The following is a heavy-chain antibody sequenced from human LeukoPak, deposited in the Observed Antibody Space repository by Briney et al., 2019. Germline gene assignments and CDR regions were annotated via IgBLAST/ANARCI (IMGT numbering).Heavy chain of an antibody. J-gene: IGHJ4*02. CDR3: AHRRSGYDWNHGDFDY. CDR2: IYWDNDK. V-gene: IGHV2-5*02. CDR1: SLTTRSLG. Sequence: SLTTRSLGVGWIRQPPGKALEWLAVIYWDNDKRYNPSLKTRLTVTTATSNNHVVLIMTNMGPVATAPYYCAHRRSGYDWNHGDFDYWGLGTLVTVSS. D-gene: IGHD1-14*01.